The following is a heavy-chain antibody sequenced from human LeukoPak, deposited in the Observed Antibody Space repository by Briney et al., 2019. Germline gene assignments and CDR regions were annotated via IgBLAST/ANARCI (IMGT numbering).Heavy chain of an antibody. D-gene: IGHD2-2*01. Sequence: ASVKLACKPSGYTFTGYYMHWVRQAPGQGLEWMGWINPNSGGTNYAQQFQGRVTMTRDTSISTAYMELSRLRSDDTAVYYCARESGEHQRLLIHWGQGTLVTVSS. CDR1: GYTFTGYY. CDR3: ARESGEHQRLLIH. CDR2: INPNSGGT. V-gene: IGHV1-2*02. J-gene: IGHJ4*02.